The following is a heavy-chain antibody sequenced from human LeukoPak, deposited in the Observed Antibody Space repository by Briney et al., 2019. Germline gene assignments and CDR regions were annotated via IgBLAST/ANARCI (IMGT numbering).Heavy chain of an antibody. D-gene: IGHD3-10*01. J-gene: IGHJ3*02. CDR2: IYHSGST. CDR1: GGSISSGGYS. CDR3: ARFSGDDAFDI. V-gene: IGHV4-30-2*01. Sequence: SQTLSLTCAVSGGSISSGGYSWSWIRQPPGKGLEWIGYIYHSGSTYYNLSLKSRVTISVDRSKNQFSLKLSSVTAADTAVYYCARFSGDDAFDIWGQGTMVTVSS.